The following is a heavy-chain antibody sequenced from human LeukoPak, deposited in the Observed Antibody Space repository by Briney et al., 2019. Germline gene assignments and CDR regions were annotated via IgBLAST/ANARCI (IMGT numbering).Heavy chain of an antibody. CDR3: AKVGYCSSTSCSQWAFDI. CDR1: GFTFSSYA. CDR2: ISGSGGST. J-gene: IGHJ3*02. Sequence: GGSLRFSCAASGFTFSSYAMSWVRQAPGKGLEWVSAISGSGGSTYYADSVKGRFTISRDNSKNTLYLQMNSLRAEDTAVYYCAKVGYCSSTSCSQWAFDIWGQGTMVTVSS. D-gene: IGHD2-2*03. V-gene: IGHV3-23*01.